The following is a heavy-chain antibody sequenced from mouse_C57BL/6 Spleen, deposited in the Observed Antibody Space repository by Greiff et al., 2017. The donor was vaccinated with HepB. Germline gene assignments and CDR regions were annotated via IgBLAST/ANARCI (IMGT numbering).Heavy chain of an antibody. D-gene: IGHD1-1*01. CDR3: ARGDYGSSYYFDD. Sequence: VQLQQPGAELVMPGASVKLSCKASGYTFTSYWMHWVKQRPGQGLEWIGEIDPSDSYTNYNQKFKGKSTLTVDKSSSTAYMQLSSLTSEDSAVYYCARGDYGSSYYFDDWGKGTTLTVSS. V-gene: IGHV1-69*01. J-gene: IGHJ2*01. CDR2: IDPSDSYT. CDR1: GYTFTSYW.